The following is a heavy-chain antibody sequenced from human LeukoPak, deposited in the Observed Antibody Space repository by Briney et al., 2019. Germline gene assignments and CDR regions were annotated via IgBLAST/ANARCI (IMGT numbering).Heavy chain of an antibody. V-gene: IGHV5-51*01. J-gene: IGHJ3*02. CDR1: GYNFTNYW. Sequence: GESLKISCKGSGYNFTNYWIGWVRQMPGKGLECMGIIYPGDSDTRYSPSFQGQVTISADKSISTAYLQWSSLKASDTAMYYCANLGRWYSSDAFDIWGQGTMVTVSS. CDR2: IYPGDSDT. D-gene: IGHD2-15*01. CDR3: ANLGRWYSSDAFDI.